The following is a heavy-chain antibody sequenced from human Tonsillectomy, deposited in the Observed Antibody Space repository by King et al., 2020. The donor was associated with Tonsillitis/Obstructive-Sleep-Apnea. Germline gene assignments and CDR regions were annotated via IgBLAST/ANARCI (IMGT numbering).Heavy chain of an antibody. CDR3: AKEDGDYYRWANWFDS. Sequence: VQLVVSGGGLVQPGGSLRLSCAASGFTFRSYAMTWVRQAPGKGLEWVSAISGGGDTTYYADSVKGRFTISRDNSKNTLYLQMNTLRAEDTAIYYCAKEDGDYYRWANWFDSWGQGTLVTVSS. V-gene: IGHV3-23*04. CDR2: ISGGGDTT. D-gene: IGHD4-17*01. J-gene: IGHJ5*01. CDR1: GFTFRSYA.